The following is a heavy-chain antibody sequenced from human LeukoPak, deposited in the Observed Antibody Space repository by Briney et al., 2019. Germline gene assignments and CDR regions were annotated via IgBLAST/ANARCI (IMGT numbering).Heavy chain of an antibody. CDR1: GYTFTGYY. V-gene: IGHV1-2*02. CDR3: ARVFNSGNYVDY. Sequence: ASVKVSCRASGYTFTGYYMHWMRQAPGQGLEWMGWINPNSGGTNYAQKFQGRVTMTRDTSISTAYMELSRLRSDDTAVYYCARVFNSGNYVDYWGQGTLVTVPS. J-gene: IGHJ4*02. D-gene: IGHD3-10*02. CDR2: INPNSGGT.